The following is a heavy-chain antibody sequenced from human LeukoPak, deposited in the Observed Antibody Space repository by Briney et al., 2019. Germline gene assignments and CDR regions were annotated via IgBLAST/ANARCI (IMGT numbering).Heavy chain of an antibody. J-gene: IGHJ4*02. CDR3: ARRRKLTTDY. V-gene: IGHV4-34*01. D-gene: IGHD4/OR15-4a*01. CDR1: GGSFSGYY. Sequence: PSETLSLTCAVYGGSFSGYYWSWIRQPPGKGLEWIGEINHSGSTNYNPFLKSRVTISVDTSKNQFSLKLSSVTAADTAVYYCARRRKLTTDYWGQGTLVTVSS. CDR2: INHSGST.